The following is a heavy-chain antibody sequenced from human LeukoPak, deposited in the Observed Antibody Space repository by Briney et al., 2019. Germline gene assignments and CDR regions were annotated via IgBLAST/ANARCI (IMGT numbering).Heavy chain of an antibody. CDR1: GGSIRSYH. V-gene: IGHV4-59*08. CDR2: INSRGDT. J-gene: IGHJ4*02. CDR3: TRTTSNGSANY. Sequence: PSETLSLTCTVPGGSIRSYHWSWIRQSPGKALEWIAYINSRGDTKYNPSLKSRVTISMDTPKNKFSLKVSSVTDADTALYFCTRTTSNGSANYWGQGTQVSVSS. D-gene: IGHD2-8*01.